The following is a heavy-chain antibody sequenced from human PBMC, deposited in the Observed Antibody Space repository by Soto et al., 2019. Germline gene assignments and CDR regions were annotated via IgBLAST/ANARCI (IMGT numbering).Heavy chain of an antibody. CDR2: ISAYNGNT. V-gene: IGHV1-18*01. Sequence: GGPVKVSCKASGYTLTSYCFSWGRQAPGQGLEWMGWISAYNGNTNYAQKLQGRVTMTTDTSTSTAYMELRSLRSDDTAVYYCARDRTVREGPPCYWGQGTLVTVSS. CDR3: ARDRTVREGPPCY. J-gene: IGHJ4*02. D-gene: IGHD2-21*02. CDR1: GYTLTSYC.